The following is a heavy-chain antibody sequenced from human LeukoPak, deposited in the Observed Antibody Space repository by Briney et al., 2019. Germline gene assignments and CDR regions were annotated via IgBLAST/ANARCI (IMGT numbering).Heavy chain of an antibody. J-gene: IGHJ2*01. V-gene: IGHV5-51*01. CDR2: IYPRDSRT. CDR1: GYSFSSYW. CDR3: ARLVWYFDL. Sequence: GESLKISCKGSGYSFSSYWIAWVRQMPGKGLEWMGIIYPRDSRTTYSPSFQGQVTISADKSISTAYLQWSSLKASDTAMYYCARLVWYFDLWGRGTLVTVSS.